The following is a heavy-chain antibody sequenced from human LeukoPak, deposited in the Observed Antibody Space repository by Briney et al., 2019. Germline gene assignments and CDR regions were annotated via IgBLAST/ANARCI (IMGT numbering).Heavy chain of an antibody. CDR1: GGSISSRY. CDR2: IHSSGNT. J-gene: IGHJ4*02. D-gene: IGHD6-19*01. CDR3: ARVGSGWYYFDY. V-gene: IGHV4-4*07. Sequence: SETLSLTCTVSGGSISSRYWSWIRQPAGKGLECIGRIHSSGNTNYKSSLKSRATMSVDTSKNQFSLKLTSVTAADTAVYYCARVGSGWYYFDYWGQGTLVTVSS.